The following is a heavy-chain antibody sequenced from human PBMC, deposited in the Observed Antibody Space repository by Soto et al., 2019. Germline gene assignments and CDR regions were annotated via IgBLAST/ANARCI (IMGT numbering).Heavy chain of an antibody. Sequence: SVKVSCKASGGTFSSYVISWVRQAPGQGLEWMGGIIPIFGTANYAQKFQGRVTITADESTSTAYMELSSLRSEDTAVYYCAATLYRAKQWLVTAHFDYWGQGTLVTVSS. J-gene: IGHJ4*02. D-gene: IGHD6-19*01. CDR2: IIPIFGTA. CDR1: GGTFSSYV. CDR3: AATLYRAKQWLVTAHFDY. V-gene: IGHV1-69*13.